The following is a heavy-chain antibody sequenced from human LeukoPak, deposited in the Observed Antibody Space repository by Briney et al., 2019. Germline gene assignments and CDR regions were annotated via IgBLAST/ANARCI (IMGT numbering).Heavy chain of an antibody. Sequence: GGSLRLSCAVSGFTFSNYWMSWVRQAPGQGLEWVANIDQDGSDKYYVDSVRGRFTISRDNAKNSLFLEMDSLRAEDTAVYYCARGIVVVVAATSNWFDPWGQGTLVTVSS. CDR2: IDQDGSDK. CDR1: GFTFSNYW. J-gene: IGHJ5*02. D-gene: IGHD2-15*01. CDR3: ARGIVVVVAATSNWFDP. V-gene: IGHV3-7*01.